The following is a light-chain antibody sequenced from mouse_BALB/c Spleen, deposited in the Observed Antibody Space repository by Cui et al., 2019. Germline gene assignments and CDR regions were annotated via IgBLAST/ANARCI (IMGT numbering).Light chain of an antibody. J-gene: IGKJ2*01. V-gene: IGKV4-80*01. CDR2: STS. CDR1: SSVSY. CDR3: HQWSSYHT. Sequence: QIVLTQSPAIMSASLGEEITLTCSPSSSVSYMHWYQQKSGTSPKLLIYSTSNLASGVPSRFSGSGSGTFYSLTISSVEAEDAADHYCHQWSSYHTFGGGTKLEIK.